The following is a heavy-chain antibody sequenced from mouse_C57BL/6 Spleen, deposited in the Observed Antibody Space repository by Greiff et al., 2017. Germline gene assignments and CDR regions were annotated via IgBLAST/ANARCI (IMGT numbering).Heavy chain of an antibody. V-gene: IGHV1-78*01. Sequence: QVQLQQSDAELVKPGASVKISCKVSGYTFTDHTIHWMKQRPEQGLEWIGYIYPRDGSTKYNEKFKGKATLTADKSSSTAYMQLNSLTSEDSAVYFCARNPPFYYDYDENAMDYWGQGTSVTVSS. D-gene: IGHD2-4*01. CDR3: ARNPPFYYDYDENAMDY. CDR1: GYTFTDHT. J-gene: IGHJ4*01. CDR2: IYPRDGST.